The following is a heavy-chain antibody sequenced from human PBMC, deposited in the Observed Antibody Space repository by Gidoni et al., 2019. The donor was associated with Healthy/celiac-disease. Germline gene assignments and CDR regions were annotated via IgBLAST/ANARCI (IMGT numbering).Heavy chain of an antibody. CDR1: CGSLSDYY. D-gene: IGHD6-19*01. CDR3: ARVSRSSGWCLFDY. Sequence: VQLPQGGAGLFKPSETLSPTCAVYCGSLSDYYWSWIRQPPGKGLEWIGEINHSGNTNYNPSLKSRVTISVDTSKNQLSLKLNSVTAADTAVYYCARVSRSSGWCLFDYWGQGTPVTVSS. V-gene: IGHV4-34*01. CDR2: INHSGNT. J-gene: IGHJ4*02.